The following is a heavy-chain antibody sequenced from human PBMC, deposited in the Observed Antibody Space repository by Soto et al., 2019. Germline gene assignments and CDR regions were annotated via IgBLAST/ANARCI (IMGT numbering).Heavy chain of an antibody. J-gene: IGHJ5*02. D-gene: IGHD2-2*01. CDR3: ARLQVVPAAPSGNWFDP. CDR2: IYPGDSDT. CDR1: GYSFTSYW. V-gene: IGHV5-51*01. Sequence: GESLKISCKGSGYSFTSYWIGWVRQMPGKGLEWMGIIYPGDSDTRYSPSFQGQVTISADKSISTAYLQWSSLKASDTAMYYCARLQVVPAAPSGNWFDPWGQGTLVTVSS.